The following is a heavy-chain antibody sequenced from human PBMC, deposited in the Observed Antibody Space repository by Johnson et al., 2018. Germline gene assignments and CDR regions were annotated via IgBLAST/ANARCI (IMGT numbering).Heavy chain of an antibody. CDR1: GGSFSGYY. V-gene: IGHV4-34*01. CDR2: INHSGST. Sequence: QVQLQQWGAGLLKPSVTLSLTCAVYGGSFSGYYWSWIRQPPGKGLEWIGEINHSGSTNYNPSLKSRVTISVDTSKNQFSLKLSSVTAAERGVYYFGGGNEQGYCSGGSCYAPGAEYFQHWCHGTLVTVSA. J-gene: IGHJ1*01. CDR3: GGGNEQGYCSGGSCYAPGAEYFQH. D-gene: IGHD2-15*01.